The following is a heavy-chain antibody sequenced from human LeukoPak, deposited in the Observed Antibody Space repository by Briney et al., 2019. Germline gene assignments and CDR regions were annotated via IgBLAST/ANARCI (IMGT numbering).Heavy chain of an antibody. CDR2: ISSSGSTI. D-gene: IGHD6-19*01. Sequence: GGSLRLSCAASGFTFSDYYMSWIRQAPGKGLEWVSYISSSGSTIYYADSVKGRFTISRDNAKNSLYLQMNSLRAEDTAVYYCARDPFGVAGMVHAFDIWGQGTMVTVSS. J-gene: IGHJ3*02. V-gene: IGHV3-11*01. CDR3: ARDPFGVAGMVHAFDI. CDR1: GFTFSDYY.